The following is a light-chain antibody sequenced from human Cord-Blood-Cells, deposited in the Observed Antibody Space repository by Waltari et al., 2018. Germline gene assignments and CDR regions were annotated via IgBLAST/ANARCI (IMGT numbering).Light chain of an antibody. Sequence: EIVMTQSPATLSVSPGERATLSCRASQRVSSNLAWYQQKPGQAPSLLIYGAATRAHGIPARFSGSGSGTEFTLTISSLQSEDFAVYYCQQYNNWPYTFGQGTKLEIK. CDR3: QQYNNWPYT. V-gene: IGKV3-15*01. CDR1: QRVSSN. J-gene: IGKJ2*01. CDR2: GAA.